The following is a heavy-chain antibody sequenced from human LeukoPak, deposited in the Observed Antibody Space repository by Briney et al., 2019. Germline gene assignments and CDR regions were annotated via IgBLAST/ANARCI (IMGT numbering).Heavy chain of an antibody. CDR2: IFYTGKT. CDR1: GGSVYTSDYY. Sequence: SETLSLTCTVSGGSVYTSDYYWGWVRQPPGKGPEWIGDIFYTGKTNYNPSLKSRVSVSIDTSKNQFSLKLSSVTAADTAVYYCARRRLGETTTANWFDPWGQGTLVTVSS. V-gene: IGHV4-39*01. CDR3: ARRRLGETTTANWFDP. D-gene: IGHD1-7*01. J-gene: IGHJ5*02.